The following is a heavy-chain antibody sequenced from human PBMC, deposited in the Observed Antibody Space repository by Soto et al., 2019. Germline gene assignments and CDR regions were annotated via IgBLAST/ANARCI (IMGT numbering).Heavy chain of an antibody. CDR1: GYSISSGYY. CDR2: IFHSGST. J-gene: IGHJ4*02. V-gene: IGHV4-38-2*01. D-gene: IGHD2-21*02. Sequence: LSLTCGVSGYSISSGYYWGWIRQPPGKGLEWIASIFHSGSTYYNPSLKSRVTISVDTSKNQFSLKLSSVTAADTAVYYCARGLQYGGNSAYWGQGTLVTVSS. CDR3: ARGLQYGGNSAY.